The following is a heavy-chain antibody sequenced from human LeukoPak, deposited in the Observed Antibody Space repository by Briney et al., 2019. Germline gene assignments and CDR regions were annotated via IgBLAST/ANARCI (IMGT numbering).Heavy chain of an antibody. Sequence: GGSLRLSCTASGFTFSSYDMHWVRQGKGKGLEWVSAISTGGDPYYLGSVKGRFTISRDNSKKTLYLQVNSLRAEDTAVYFCAKELTTERTPGVDSWGQGTLVTVSS. V-gene: IGHV3-13*05. D-gene: IGHD4-17*01. CDR2: ISTGGDP. CDR3: AKELTTERTPGVDS. J-gene: IGHJ4*02. CDR1: GFTFSSYD.